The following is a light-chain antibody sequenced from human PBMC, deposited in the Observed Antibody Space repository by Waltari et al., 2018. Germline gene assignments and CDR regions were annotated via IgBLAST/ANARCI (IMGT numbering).Light chain of an antibody. Sequence: QSALTQPASVSGSPGQSITISCYGTSSDSGFYNYVSWYQQHPGKAPKLMIYDVSQRPPGFSDRFSGSQSGNTASLTISGLQAEDEADYYCNSYTGSSSWVFGGGTKVTVL. J-gene: IGLJ3*02. CDR3: NSYTGSSSWV. CDR2: DVS. CDR1: SSDSGFYNY. V-gene: IGLV2-14*01.